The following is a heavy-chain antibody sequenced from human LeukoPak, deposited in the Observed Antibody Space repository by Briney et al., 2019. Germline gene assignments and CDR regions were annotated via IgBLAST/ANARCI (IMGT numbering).Heavy chain of an antibody. CDR1: GYTFTGYY. CDR2: INPNSGGT. CDR3: ARDLAKKCSGGSCYLGY. D-gene: IGHD2-15*01. V-gene: IGHV1-2*02. J-gene: IGHJ4*02. Sequence: ASVKVSCKASGYTFTGYYMHWVRQAPGQGLEWMGWINPNSGGTNYAQKFQGRVTMTRDTSISTAYMELSRLRSDDTAVYYCARDLAKKCSGGSCYLGYWGQGTLVTVSS.